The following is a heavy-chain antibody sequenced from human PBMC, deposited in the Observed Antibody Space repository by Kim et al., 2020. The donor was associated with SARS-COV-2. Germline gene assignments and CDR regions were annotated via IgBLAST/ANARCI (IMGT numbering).Heavy chain of an antibody. CDR2: ISSSGST. CDR3: AKNRAPTIFGVVAADF. CDR1: GFTFSSYA. D-gene: IGHD3-3*01. V-gene: IGHV3-23*01. Sequence: GGSLRLSCAASGFTFSSYAMTSVRQAPGKGLEWVSAISSSGSTNYADSVRGRFTISRDISKNTLYLQMSSLRAEYTAVYYCAKNRAPTIFGVVAADFWGQGTLVTVSS. J-gene: IGHJ4*02.